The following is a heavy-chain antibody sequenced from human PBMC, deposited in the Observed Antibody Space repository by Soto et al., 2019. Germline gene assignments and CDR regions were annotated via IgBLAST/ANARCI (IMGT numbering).Heavy chain of an antibody. V-gene: IGHV4-30-4*01. D-gene: IGHD3-3*01. CDR1: GDSINSGDFY. Sequence: LSLTCTVSGDSINSGDFYWSWIRQPPGKGLQFIGYIYYSGSIHYDPSLNGRVTISVDTSKNQFSLKVTSVTAADTAVYYCARRGFWSGFTWGQGTLVTVS. CDR2: IYYSGSI. J-gene: IGHJ5*02. CDR3: ARRGFWSGFT.